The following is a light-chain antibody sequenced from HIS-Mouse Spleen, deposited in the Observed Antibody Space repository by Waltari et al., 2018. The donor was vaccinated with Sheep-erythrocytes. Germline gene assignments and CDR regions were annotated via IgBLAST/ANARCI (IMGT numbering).Light chain of an antibody. V-gene: IGLV2-23*01. J-gene: IGLJ1*01. CDR1: RSAVGSYNL. Sequence: QSALTQPASVSGSPGQSITISCTGTRSAVGSYNLVSWYQPHPGKAPKLMIYEGSKRPSGVSNRFSGSKSGNTASLTISGLQAEDEADYYCCSYAGSYTYVFGTGTKVTVL. CDR3: CSYAGSYTYV. CDR2: EGS.